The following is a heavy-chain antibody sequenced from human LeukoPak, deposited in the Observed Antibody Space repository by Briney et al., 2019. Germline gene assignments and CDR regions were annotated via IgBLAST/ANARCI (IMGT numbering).Heavy chain of an antibody. CDR2: IFYSGST. V-gene: IGHV4-39*07. J-gene: IGHJ4*02. Sequence: SETLSLTCTVSGGSISSSNYYWGWIRQPPGKGLEWIGTIFYSGSTYYSPSLKSRVTISVDTSMTQFSLKLSSVTAADTAVYYCASERWSRRSYFDYWGQGILVTVSS. CDR3: ASERWSRRSYFDY. CDR1: GGSISSSNYY. D-gene: IGHD5-24*01.